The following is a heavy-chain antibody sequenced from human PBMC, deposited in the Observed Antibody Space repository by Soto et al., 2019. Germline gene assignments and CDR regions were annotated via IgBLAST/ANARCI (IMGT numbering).Heavy chain of an antibody. CDR2: INPSGGST. Sequence: QVQLVQSGAEVKKPGASVKASCKASGYTFTSYYMHWVRQAPGQGLEWMGIINPSGGSTSYAQKFQGRVTMTRDTSTSTVYMELSSLRSEDTAVYYCARGGGYVGYCSGGSCQDFDYWGQGTLVTVSS. V-gene: IGHV1-46*01. CDR1: GYTFTSYY. D-gene: IGHD2-15*01. J-gene: IGHJ4*02. CDR3: ARGGGYVGYCSGGSCQDFDY.